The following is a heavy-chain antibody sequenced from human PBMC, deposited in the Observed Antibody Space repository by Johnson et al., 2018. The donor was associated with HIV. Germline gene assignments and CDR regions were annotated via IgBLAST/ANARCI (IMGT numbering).Heavy chain of an antibody. V-gene: IGHV3-20*04. D-gene: IGHD3-22*01. J-gene: IGHJ3*02. CDR1: GFTFDDYG. Sequence: VQLVEFGGGVVRPGGSLRLSCVASGFTFDDYGMSWVRQAPGKGLEWVSGINWNGDRTGYADSVKDRFTISRDNAKNSLYLQMNSLRDEDTALYYCARERYYYDSSGSYNPHAFDIWGQGTMVTVSS. CDR2: INWNGDRT. CDR3: ARERYYYDSSGSYNPHAFDI.